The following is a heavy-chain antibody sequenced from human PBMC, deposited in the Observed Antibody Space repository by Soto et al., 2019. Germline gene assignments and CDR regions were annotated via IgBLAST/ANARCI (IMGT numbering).Heavy chain of an antibody. Sequence: ASVKVSCKVSGYTLTELSMHWVRQAPGKGLEWMGGFDPEDGETIYAQKFQGRVTMTEDTSTDTAYMELSSLRSEDTAVYYCATDPLLLWFGDRTWFDPWGPGTLVTVSS. CDR2: FDPEDGET. CDR3: ATDPLLLWFGDRTWFDP. V-gene: IGHV1-24*01. D-gene: IGHD3-10*01. J-gene: IGHJ5*02. CDR1: GYTLTELS.